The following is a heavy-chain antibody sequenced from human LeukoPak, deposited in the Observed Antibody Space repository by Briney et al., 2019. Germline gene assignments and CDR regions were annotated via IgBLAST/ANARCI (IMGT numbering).Heavy chain of an antibody. V-gene: IGHV4-30-4*08. CDR3: ARDQGGSYYFDY. CDR2: IYYSGST. D-gene: IGHD1-26*01. Sequence: SETLSLTCTVSGGSISSYYWSWIRQPPGKGLEWIGYIYYSGSTYYNPSLKSRVTISVDTSKNQFSLKLSSVTAADTAVYYCARDQGGSYYFDYWGQGALVTVSS. CDR1: GGSISSYY. J-gene: IGHJ4*02.